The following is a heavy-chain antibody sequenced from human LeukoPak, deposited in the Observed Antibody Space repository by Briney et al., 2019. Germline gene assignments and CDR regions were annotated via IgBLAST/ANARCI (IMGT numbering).Heavy chain of an antibody. V-gene: IGHV2-70*11. CDR3: ARQYGDYPLDY. Sequence: SGPALVKPTQTLTLTCTFSGFSLSTSGMCVSWIRQPPGKALEWLARIDWDDDKYYSTPLKTRLTISKDTSKSQVVLTMTNMDPVDTATYYCARQYGDYPLDYWGQGTLVTVSS. CDR2: IDWDDDK. CDR1: GFSLSTSGMC. D-gene: IGHD4-17*01. J-gene: IGHJ4*02.